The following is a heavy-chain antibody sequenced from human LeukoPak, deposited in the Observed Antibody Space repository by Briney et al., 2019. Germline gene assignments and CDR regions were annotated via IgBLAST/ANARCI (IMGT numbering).Heavy chain of an antibody. CDR2: IRYDGSNK. CDR3: AKGFHYLRDRPRDDF. J-gene: IGHJ4*02. Sequence: PGGSLRLSCAASGFTFSSYGMHWVRQAPGKGLEWVAFIRYDGSNKYYADSVKGRFTISRDNSKNTLYLQMNSLRAEDTAVYYCAKGFHYLRDRPRDDFWGQGTLVTVSS. D-gene: IGHD3-10*01. CDR1: GFTFSSYG. V-gene: IGHV3-30*02.